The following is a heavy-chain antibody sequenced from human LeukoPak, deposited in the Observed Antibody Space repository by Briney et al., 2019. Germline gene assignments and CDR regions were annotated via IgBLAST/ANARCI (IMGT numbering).Heavy chain of an antibody. D-gene: IGHD6-19*01. Sequence: SETLSLTCSVSGGSVSSSDYYWGWIRQPPGKGLEWIGTMFYNGATKSNPSLSSRVTMSIDTSKNQFSLKLRSVTAADTAVYYCAREARFALPVVGSGDYWGQGTLVTVSS. CDR2: MFYNGAT. CDR1: GGSVSSSDYY. CDR3: AREARFALPVVGSGDY. J-gene: IGHJ4*02. V-gene: IGHV4-39*07.